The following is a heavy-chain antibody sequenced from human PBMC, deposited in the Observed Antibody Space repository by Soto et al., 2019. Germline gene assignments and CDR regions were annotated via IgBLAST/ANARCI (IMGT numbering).Heavy chain of an antibody. CDR2: ISAYNGNT. D-gene: IGHD3-3*01. CDR3: ARDRKLLGRFYHYGMDV. Sequence: QVQLVQSGAEVKKPGASVKVSCKASGYTFTNNGVSWVRQAPGQGLEWMGWISAYNGNTKYAEKLQGRITVTTDTSTSTAYMERRSLRLDDTAVYYCARDRKLLGRFYHYGMDVWGQGTTVTVSS. V-gene: IGHV1-18*01. CDR1: GYTFTNNG. J-gene: IGHJ6*02.